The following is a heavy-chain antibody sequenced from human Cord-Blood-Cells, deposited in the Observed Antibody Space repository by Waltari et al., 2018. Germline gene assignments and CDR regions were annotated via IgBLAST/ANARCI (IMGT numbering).Heavy chain of an antibody. CDR3: AKAGGSSSSDY. Sequence: QVQLVESGGGVVQPGRSMRLSCAASGFTFSSYVMHWVRQAPGKGLELVAVRSYDGSNKYYADSGKGRFTISGDKSKNTLYLQMNSLRAEDTAVYYWAKAGGSSSSDYWGQGTLVTVSS. V-gene: IGHV3-30*18. CDR2: RSYDGSNK. J-gene: IGHJ4*02. D-gene: IGHD6-6*01. CDR1: GFTFSSYV.